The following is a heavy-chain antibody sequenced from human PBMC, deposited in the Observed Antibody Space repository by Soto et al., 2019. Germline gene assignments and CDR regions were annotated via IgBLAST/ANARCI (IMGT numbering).Heavy chain of an antibody. V-gene: IGHV3-48*02. CDR2: ISSSSTI. J-gene: IGHJ4*02. CDR3: ARRGYTDY. D-gene: IGHD5-18*01. Sequence: EVQLVESGGGLVQPGGSLRLSCAASGFTFSSYSMNWVRQAPGKGLEWVSYISSSSTIYYADSVKGRFTISRDNAKNSLYLQMNSLRDEDTAVYYCARRGYTDYWGQGTLVTVSS. CDR1: GFTFSSYS.